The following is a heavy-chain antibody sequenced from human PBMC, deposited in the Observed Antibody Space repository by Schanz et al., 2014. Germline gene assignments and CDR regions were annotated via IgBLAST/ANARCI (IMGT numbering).Heavy chain of an antibody. Sequence: EVQLVESGGGLVQPGGSLRLSCVASGVTFSSYAMSWVRQASGKGLEWVSTIYSSGSTYYADSVRGRFTISRDNSMNTVYLQMNSLRSDDAAVYYCARAQGVIRLYYGVDVWGQGTTVTVSS. CDR1: GVTFSSYA. D-gene: IGHD3-10*01. J-gene: IGHJ6*02. CDR3: ARAQGVIRLYYGVDV. V-gene: IGHV3-23*05. CDR2: IYSSGST.